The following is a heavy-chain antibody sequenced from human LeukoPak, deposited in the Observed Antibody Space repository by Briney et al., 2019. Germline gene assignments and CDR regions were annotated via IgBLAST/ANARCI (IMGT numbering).Heavy chain of an antibody. CDR1: GGSISSGGYY. V-gene: IGHV4-31*03. D-gene: IGHD6-19*01. J-gene: IGHJ4*02. Sequence: SQTLSLTCTVSGGSISSGGYYWSWIRQHPGKGLEWIGYIYYSGSTYYNPSLKSRVTISVDTFKNQFSLKLSSVTAADTAVYYCAREEAVAGTVYWGQRTLVTVSS. CDR3: AREEAVAGTVY. CDR2: IYYSGST.